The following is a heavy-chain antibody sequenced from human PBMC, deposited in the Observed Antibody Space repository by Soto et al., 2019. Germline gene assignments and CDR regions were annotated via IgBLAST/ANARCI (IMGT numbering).Heavy chain of an antibody. CDR1: GYTFTNYG. J-gene: IGHJ5*02. V-gene: IGHV1-18*01. D-gene: IGHD3-10*01. Sequence: QVQLVQSGGEVKKPGASVKVSCKASGYTFTNYGISWVRQAPGQGLEWMGWINVYNGNTKYEQKVQGRVTMTTDTSTSTAYMALRSLRSDDTAVYYCARGVGSGSYYNQYNWFDPWGQGTLVTVSS. CDR3: ARGVGSGSYYNQYNWFDP. CDR2: INVYNGNT.